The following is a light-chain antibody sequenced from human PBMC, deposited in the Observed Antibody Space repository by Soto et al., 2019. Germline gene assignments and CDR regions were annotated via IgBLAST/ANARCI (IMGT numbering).Light chain of an antibody. Sequence: DVVMTQSPDSLAVSVGESATINCKSSQIFLYSSNNKNYLAWYQQKPGQPPKLLIYWASTRESGVPDRFSGSGSGTDFTLTISSLQAEDVAVYYCQQYYSTPYTFGQGTKVDIK. CDR3: QQYYSTPYT. CDR1: QIFLYSSNNKNY. J-gene: IGKJ2*01. CDR2: WAS. V-gene: IGKV4-1*01.